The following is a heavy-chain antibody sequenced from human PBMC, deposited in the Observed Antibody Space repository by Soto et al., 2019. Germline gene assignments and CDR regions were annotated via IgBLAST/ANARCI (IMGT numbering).Heavy chain of an antibody. CDR3: ARGWNDFPH. J-gene: IGHJ1*01. CDR2: IIPVFGTA. D-gene: IGHD1-1*01. CDR1: VDTFSSYA. Sequence: SVQVCFRTSVDTFSSYAIRWVRQAPGQGLECMGGIIPVFGTANYAQKFQGRVTINADESTSTVYMELSSLRSEDTAVYYCARGWNDFPHWGQGTLVTVSS. V-gene: IGHV1-69*13.